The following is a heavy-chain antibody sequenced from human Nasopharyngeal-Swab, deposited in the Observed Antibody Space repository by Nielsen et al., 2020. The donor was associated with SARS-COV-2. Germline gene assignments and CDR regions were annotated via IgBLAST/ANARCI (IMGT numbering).Heavy chain of an antibody. J-gene: IGHJ4*02. D-gene: IGHD3-16*02. V-gene: IGHV1-18*04. CDR1: GYTFTGYY. CDR2: ISTYNGDT. Sequence: ASVKVSCKASGYTFTGYYMHWVRQAPGQGLEWMGWISTYNGDTNYGQKFQGRVTMTTDTATNTAYMELRSLRSDDTVVYHCARDLFVWGSYRNFDYWGQGTRVTVSS. CDR3: ARDLFVWGSYRNFDY.